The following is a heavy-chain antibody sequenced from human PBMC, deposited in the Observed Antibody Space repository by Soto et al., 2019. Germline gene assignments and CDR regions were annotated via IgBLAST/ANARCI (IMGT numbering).Heavy chain of an antibody. CDR1: GYTFTGYY. CDR3: ARAPVGYYMGYYYYYGMDV. V-gene: IGHV1-2*04. Sequence: ASVKVSCKASGYTFTGYYMHWVRQAPGQGLEWMGWINPNSGGTNYAQKFQGWVTMTRDTSISTAYMELSRLRSDDTAVYYCARAPVGYYMGYYYYYGMDVWGQGTTVTVSS. D-gene: IGHD3-10*01. CDR2: INPNSGGT. J-gene: IGHJ6*02.